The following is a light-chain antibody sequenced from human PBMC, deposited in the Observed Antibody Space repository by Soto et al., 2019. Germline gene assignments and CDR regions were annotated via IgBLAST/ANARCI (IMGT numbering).Light chain of an antibody. J-gene: IGLJ3*02. CDR3: LLYYPGALGV. V-gene: IGLV7-43*01. CDR2: STN. Sequence: QAVVTQEPSLTVSPGGTVTLTCGSSTGAVTSGYYPNWFQQKPGQAPKALVYSTNYRHSWAPARFSGSLLGGKAVLTLSDVQPEDEAVYYCLLYYPGALGVFGGGTKVTVL. CDR1: TGAVTSGYY.